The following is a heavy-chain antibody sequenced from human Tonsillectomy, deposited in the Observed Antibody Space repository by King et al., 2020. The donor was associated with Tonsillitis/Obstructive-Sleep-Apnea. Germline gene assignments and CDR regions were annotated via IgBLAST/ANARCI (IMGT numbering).Heavy chain of an antibody. CDR1: GGSISSYY. Sequence: VQLQESGPGLVKPSETLSLTCTVSGGSISSYYWSWIRQPPGKGLEGIGYIFYSGSTNYNPPLKSRFTISVDTSKNQFSLKLSPLTAADTAWYYCARGLLSYYDFWSGYYHNWFDPWGQGTLVTVSS. J-gene: IGHJ5*02. V-gene: IGHV4-59*13. CDR2: IFYSGST. D-gene: IGHD3-3*01. CDR3: ARGLLSYYDFWSGYYHNWFDP.